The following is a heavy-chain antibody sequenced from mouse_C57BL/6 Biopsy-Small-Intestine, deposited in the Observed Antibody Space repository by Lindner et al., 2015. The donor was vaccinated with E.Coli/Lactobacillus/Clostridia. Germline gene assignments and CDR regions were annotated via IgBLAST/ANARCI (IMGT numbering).Heavy chain of an antibody. V-gene: IGHV1-54*01. D-gene: IGHD1-1*01. CDR1: GYAFTNYL. Sequence: VQLQESGAELVRPGTSVKVSCKASGYAFTNYLIEWVKQRPGQGLEWIGVINPGSGGTNYNEKFKGKATLTADKSSSTAYMQLSSLTSEDSAVYFCARQTYYYDAMDYWGQGTSVTVSS. CDR3: ARQTYYYDAMDY. J-gene: IGHJ4*01. CDR2: INPGSGGT.